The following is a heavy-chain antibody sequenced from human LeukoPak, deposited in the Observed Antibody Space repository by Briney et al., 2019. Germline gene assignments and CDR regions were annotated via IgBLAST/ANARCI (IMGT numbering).Heavy chain of an antibody. Sequence: SETLSLTCTVSGGSISSYYWSWIRQPPGKGLEWIGEINHSGSTNYNPSLKSRVTISVDTSKNQFSLKLSSVTAADTAVYYCARGRGYCSGGSCSRPPSYYYYYMDVWGKGTTVTVSS. CDR2: INHSGST. CDR3: ARGRGYCSGGSCSRPPSYYYYYMDV. D-gene: IGHD2-15*01. J-gene: IGHJ6*03. CDR1: GGSISSYY. V-gene: IGHV4-34*01.